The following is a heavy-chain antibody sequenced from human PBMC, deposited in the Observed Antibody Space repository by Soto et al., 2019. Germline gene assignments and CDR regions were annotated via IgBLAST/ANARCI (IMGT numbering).Heavy chain of an antibody. D-gene: IGHD6-13*01. CDR2: IYYSGST. CDR1: GGSVSSGSYY. CDR3: ARDGYSRSWYEFDY. J-gene: IGHJ4*02. V-gene: IGHV4-61*01. Sequence: QVQLQESGPGLVKPSETLSLTCTVSGGSVSSGSYYWSWIRQPPGKGLEWIGYIYYSGSTNYNPSLKSRVTISVDTSKNQFSLKLSSVTAADTAVYYCARDGYSRSWYEFDYWGQGTLVTVSS.